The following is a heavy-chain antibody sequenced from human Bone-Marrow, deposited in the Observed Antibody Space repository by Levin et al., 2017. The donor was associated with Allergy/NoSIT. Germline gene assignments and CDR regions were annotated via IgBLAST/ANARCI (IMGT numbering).Heavy chain of an antibody. D-gene: IGHD2-15*01. CDR3: ARGPPDCSGGSCYSGNFDY. CDR2: IIPIFGTA. V-gene: IGHV1-69*06. J-gene: IGHJ4*02. CDR1: GGTFSSYA. Sequence: KISCKASGGTFSSYAISWVRQAPGQGLEWMGGIIPIFGTANYAQKFQGRVTITADKSTSTAYMELSSLRSEDTAVYYCARGPPDCSGGSCYSGNFDYWGQGTLVTVSS.